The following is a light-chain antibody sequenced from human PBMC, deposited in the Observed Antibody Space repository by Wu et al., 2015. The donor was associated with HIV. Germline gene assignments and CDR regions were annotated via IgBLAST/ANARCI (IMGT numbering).Light chain of an antibody. Sequence: DIQMTQSPSVVAASIGDTVMVTCRASQNISNFLGWYHQTPGKSPKLLIYAASRLQDGVSLRFSGAGFGTDFTLTINDLQPEDLGTFFCQQGHSFPQTFGPGTK. CDR1: QNISNF. CDR3: QQGHSFPQT. J-gene: IGKJ3*01. CDR2: AAS. V-gene: IGKV1-12*01.